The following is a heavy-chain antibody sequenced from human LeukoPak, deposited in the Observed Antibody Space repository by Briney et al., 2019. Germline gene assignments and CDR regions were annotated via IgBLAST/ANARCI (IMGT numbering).Heavy chain of an antibody. CDR1: GFTFNRYW. D-gene: IGHD2-2*01. Sequence: PGGSLRLSCAASGFTFNRYWMNWVRQAPGKGLEWVANIKQDGSEKYYVDSVKGRFTISRDNVKNSLFLQMDSLRAEDTAVYYCARDREYQLLGDAFDIWGQGTMVTVSS. CDR2: IKQDGSEK. CDR3: ARDREYQLLGDAFDI. J-gene: IGHJ3*02. V-gene: IGHV3-7*01.